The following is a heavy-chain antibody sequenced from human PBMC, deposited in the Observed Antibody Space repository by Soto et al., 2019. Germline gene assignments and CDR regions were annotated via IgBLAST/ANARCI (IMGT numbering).Heavy chain of an antibody. Sequence: SETLSPTCAAYGGPFSGYYWSWIRQPPGKGLEWIGEINHSGSTNYNPSLKSRVTISVDTSTIQFSLKLSSVTAADTAVYYCARVFGGDYKRGFDYWGQGTLVTVSS. V-gene: IGHV4-34*01. CDR1: GGPFSGYY. D-gene: IGHD4-17*01. CDR3: ARVFGGDYKRGFDY. CDR2: INHSGST. J-gene: IGHJ4*02.